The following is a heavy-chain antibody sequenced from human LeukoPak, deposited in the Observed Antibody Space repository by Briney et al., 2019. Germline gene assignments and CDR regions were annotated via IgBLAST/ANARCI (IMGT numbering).Heavy chain of an antibody. CDR2: INFNIGDT. CDR1: LYTFSGYY. D-gene: IGHD5-12*01. V-gene: IGHV1-2*02. CDR3: VRERGATVDY. J-gene: IGHJ4*02. Sequence: GASVKVSSKASLYTFSGYYIHWGRHTPGEGREWRGCINFNIGDTNSTQKFQGRVTVTTETSISTTYMGLSSVRADDTAIYNSVRERGATVDYWGQGTLVTVSS.